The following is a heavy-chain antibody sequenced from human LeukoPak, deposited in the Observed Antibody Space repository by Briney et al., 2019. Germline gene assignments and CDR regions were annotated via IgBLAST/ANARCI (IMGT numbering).Heavy chain of an antibody. CDR1: GYTFTSYY. J-gene: IGHJ1*01. Sequence: KVSCKASGYTFTSYYMQWVRQAPGQGLEWMGIIYPGDSDTRYSPSFQGQVTISADKSISTAYLQWSSLKASDTAMYYCARGPYDFWSGYYAYFQHWGQGTLVTVSS. CDR3: ARGPYDFWSGYYAYFQH. CDR2: IYPGDSDT. V-gene: IGHV5-51*01. D-gene: IGHD3-3*01.